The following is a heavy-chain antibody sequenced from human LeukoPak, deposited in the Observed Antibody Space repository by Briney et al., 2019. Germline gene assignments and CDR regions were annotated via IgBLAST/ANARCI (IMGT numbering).Heavy chain of an antibody. D-gene: IGHD3-10*01. CDR3: ARGVNRGYYYGSGKLYYFDY. CDR2: INHSGST. V-gene: IGHV4-34*01. J-gene: IGHJ4*02. Sequence: KPSETLSLTCAVYGGSFSGYYWSWIRQPPGKGLEWIGEINHSGSTNYNPSLKSRVTISVDTSKNQFSLKLSSVTAADTAVYYCARGVNRGYYYGSGKLYYFDYWGQGTLVTVSS. CDR1: GGSFSGYY.